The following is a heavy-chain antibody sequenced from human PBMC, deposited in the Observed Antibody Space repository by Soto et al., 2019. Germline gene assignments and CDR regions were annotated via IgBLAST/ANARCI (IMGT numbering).Heavy chain of an antibody. V-gene: IGHV3-23*01. CDR1: GFTFSSYA. Sequence: EVQLLESGGGLVQPGGSLRLSCAASGFTFSSYAMSWVRQAPGKGLEWVSAISGSGGSTYYADSVKGRFTISRDNSKNALYLQMNSLRAEDTAVYYCAKDLSFGDVTDYWGQGTLVTVSS. CDR3: AKDLSFGDVTDY. D-gene: IGHD3-10*01. J-gene: IGHJ4*02. CDR2: ISGSGGST.